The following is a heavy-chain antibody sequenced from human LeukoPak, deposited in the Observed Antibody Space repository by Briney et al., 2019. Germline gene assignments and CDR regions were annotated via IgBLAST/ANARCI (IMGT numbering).Heavy chain of an antibody. D-gene: IGHD6-13*01. CDR3: AKARDPLYSKKFDP. CDR1: GFTFSSYG. CDR2: ISYDGSNK. J-gene: IGHJ5*02. Sequence: PGGSLRLSCAASGFTFSSYGMHWVRQAPGKGLEWVAVISYDGSNKYYADSVKGRFTISRDNSKNTLYLQMNSLRAEDTAVYYCAKARDPLYSKKFDPWGQGTLVTVSS. V-gene: IGHV3-30*18.